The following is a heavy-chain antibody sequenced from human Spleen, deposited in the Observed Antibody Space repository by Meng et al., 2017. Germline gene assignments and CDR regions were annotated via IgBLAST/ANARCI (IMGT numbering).Heavy chain of an antibody. CDR2: INHSGST. CDR1: GGSFSDYY. D-gene: IGHD5-24*01. CDR3: ERVLSEMATIYGCDAFDI. Sequence: SETLSLTCVVSGGSFSDYYWSWIRQPPGKGLEWIGEINHSGSTNYNPSLESRATISVDTSQNNLSLKLSSVTAADTAVYYCERVLSEMATIYGCDAFDIWGQGTMVTVSS. J-gene: IGHJ3*02. V-gene: IGHV4-34*01.